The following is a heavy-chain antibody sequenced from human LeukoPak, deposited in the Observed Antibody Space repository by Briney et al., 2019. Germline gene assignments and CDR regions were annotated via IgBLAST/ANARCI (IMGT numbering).Heavy chain of an antibody. V-gene: IGHV3-43*02. J-gene: IGHJ4*02. CDR3: AKDRSYGSGSPLSTGFDY. D-gene: IGHD3-10*01. CDR2: ISGDGGST. CDR1: GFTFDDYA. Sequence: PGGSLRLSCAASGFTFDDYAMHWVRQAPGKGVEWVSLISGDGGSTYYADSVKGRFTISRDNSKTSLYLQMNSLRTEDTALYYCAKDRSYGSGSPLSTGFDYWGQGTLVTVSS.